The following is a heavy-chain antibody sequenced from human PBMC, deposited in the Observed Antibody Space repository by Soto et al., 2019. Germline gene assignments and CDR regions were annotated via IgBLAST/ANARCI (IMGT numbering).Heavy chain of an antibody. CDR1: GGSISSGGYY. V-gene: IGHV4-31*03. CDR3: ARENVDYYDSSGYPQEYYFDY. J-gene: IGHJ4*02. D-gene: IGHD3-22*01. Sequence: PSETLSLTCTVSGGSISSGGYYWSWIRQHPGKGLEWIGYIYYSGSTYYNPSLKSRVTISVDTSKSQFSLKLSSVTAADTAVYYCARENVDYYDSSGYPQEYYFDYWGQGTLVTVSS. CDR2: IYYSGST.